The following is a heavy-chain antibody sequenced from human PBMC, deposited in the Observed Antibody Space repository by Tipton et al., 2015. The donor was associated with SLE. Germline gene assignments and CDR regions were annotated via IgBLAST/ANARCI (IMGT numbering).Heavy chain of an antibody. J-gene: IGHJ5*02. V-gene: IGHV4-34*01. CDR3: ARRSGIAVAGGWFDP. CDR2: INHSGST. D-gene: IGHD6-19*01. CDR1: GGSFSGYY. Sequence: GLVKPSETLSLTCAVYGGSFSGYYWSWIRQPPGKGLEWIGEINHSGSTNYNPSLKSRVTISVDTSKNQFSLKLSSVTAADTAVYYCARRSGIAVAGGWFDPWGQGTLVPVSS.